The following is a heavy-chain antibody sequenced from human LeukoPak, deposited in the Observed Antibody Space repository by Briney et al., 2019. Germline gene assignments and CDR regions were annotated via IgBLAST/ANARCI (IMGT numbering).Heavy chain of an antibody. Sequence: SETLSLTCTVSGGSINSYYWSWIRQTPGKGLEWIGYISYSGSTNYNPSLKSRVTISLGTSKNQFLLKLNSVTAADTALYYCARGNADWGQGTLVTVSS. J-gene: IGHJ4*02. CDR2: ISYSGST. CDR1: GGSINSYY. CDR3: ARGNAD. V-gene: IGHV4-59*01.